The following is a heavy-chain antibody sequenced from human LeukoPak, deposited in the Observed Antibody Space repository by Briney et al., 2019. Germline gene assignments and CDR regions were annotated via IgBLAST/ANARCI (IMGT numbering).Heavy chain of an antibody. Sequence: GGSLRLSCSASGFIFSGYAMNWVRQAPGKGLEWVGHIRSETDGGTTDYAAPVKGGFTISRDDSKNTLYLQVNSLKTEDTAVYYCTTAAFHWGQGTLVTVSS. CDR3: TTAAFH. CDR2: IRSETDGGTT. CDR1: GFIFSGYA. J-gene: IGHJ1*01. V-gene: IGHV3-15*01. D-gene: IGHD6-25*01.